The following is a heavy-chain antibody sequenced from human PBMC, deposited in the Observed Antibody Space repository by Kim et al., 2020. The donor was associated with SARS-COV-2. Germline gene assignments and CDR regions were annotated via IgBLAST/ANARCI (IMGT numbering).Heavy chain of an antibody. CDR3: ARFATWELLPPGDYLDH. V-gene: IGHV4-39*02. CDR2: IYYTGTT. CDR1: DSISSQSYY. D-gene: IGHD1-26*01. Sequence: SETLSLICSVSDSISSQSYYWGWIRQPPGKGLEWIGSIYYTGTTSYNPSLESRVAISLDTSKNHFSLSLRSVTDADTATYYCARFATWELLPPGDYLDH. J-gene: IGHJ4*01.